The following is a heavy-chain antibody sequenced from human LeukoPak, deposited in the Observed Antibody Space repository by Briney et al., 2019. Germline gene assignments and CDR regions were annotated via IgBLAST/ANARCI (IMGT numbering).Heavy chain of an antibody. CDR3: ARRQREFYMDV. CDR1: GFTFSSYE. J-gene: IGHJ6*03. Sequence: PGGSLRLSCAASGFTFSSYEMNWVRQAPGKRLEWVSFISSTGSTIKYADSVKGRFTISRDNARNSLYLQMDSLRAEDTAVYYCARRQREFYMDVWGKGTTVTISS. D-gene: IGHD3-10*01. CDR2: ISSTGSTI. V-gene: IGHV3-48*03.